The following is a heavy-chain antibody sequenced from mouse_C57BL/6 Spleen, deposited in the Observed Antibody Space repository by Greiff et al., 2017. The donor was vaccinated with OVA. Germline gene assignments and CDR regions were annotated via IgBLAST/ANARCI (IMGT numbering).Heavy chain of an antibody. CDR2: INPYNGGT. CDR1: GYTFTDYY. Sequence: VQLQQSGPVLVKPGASVKMSCKASGYTFTDYYMNWVKQSHGKSLEWIGVINPYNGGTSYNQKFKGKATLTVDKSSSTAYMELNSLTSEDSAVYYCARRGTIYYYGSSYGWYFDVWGTGTTVTVSS. J-gene: IGHJ1*03. D-gene: IGHD1-1*01. V-gene: IGHV1-19*01. CDR3: ARRGTIYYYGSSYGWYFDV.